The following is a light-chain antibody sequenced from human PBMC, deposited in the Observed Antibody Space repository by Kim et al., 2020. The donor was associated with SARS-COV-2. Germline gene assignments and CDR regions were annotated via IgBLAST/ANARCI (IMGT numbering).Light chain of an antibody. J-gene: IGKJ4*01. V-gene: IGKV1-39*01. CDR3: QQSYDAPLT. CDR2: AAS. Sequence: SVGDRVTITCRASQSIRNFLNWYQQKPGKAPNLLIYAASTLQSGVPSRFSASGSETDFTLTISSLQPEDFATYFCQQSYDAPLTFGGGTKLGD. CDR1: QSIRNF.